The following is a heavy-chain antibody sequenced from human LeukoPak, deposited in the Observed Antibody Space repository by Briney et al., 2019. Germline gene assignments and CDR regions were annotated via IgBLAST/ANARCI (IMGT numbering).Heavy chain of an antibody. CDR2: IRYDGSNK. D-gene: IGHD3-22*01. CDR3: ARDLKDYYDSSGYNPGAFDI. J-gene: IGHJ3*02. CDR1: GFTFSSYG. V-gene: IGHV3-30*02. Sequence: PGGSLRLSCAASGFTFSSYGMHWVRQAPGKGLEWVAFIRYDGSNKYYADSVKGRFTISRDNSKNTLYLQMGSLRAEDMAVYYCARDLKDYYDSSGYNPGAFDIWGQGTMVTVSS.